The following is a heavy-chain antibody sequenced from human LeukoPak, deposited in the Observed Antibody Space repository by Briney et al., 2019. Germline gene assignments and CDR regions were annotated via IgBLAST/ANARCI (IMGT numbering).Heavy chain of an antibody. CDR2: IYYSGST. J-gene: IGHJ4*02. Sequence: PSETLSLTCTVSGGSISSGGYYWSWIRQHPGKGLEWIGYIYYSGSTYYNPSLKSRVTISVDTSKNQFSLKLSSVTAADTAVYYCARFLGYYDSSGYYWGPYYFDYWGQGTLVTVSS. D-gene: IGHD3-22*01. V-gene: IGHV4-31*03. CDR1: GGSISSGGYY. CDR3: ARFLGYYDSSGYYWGPYYFDY.